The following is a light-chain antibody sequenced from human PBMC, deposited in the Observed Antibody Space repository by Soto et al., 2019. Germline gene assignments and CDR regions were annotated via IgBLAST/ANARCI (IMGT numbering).Light chain of an antibody. V-gene: IGLV2-8*01. Sequence: LAHPPTTSQSPGRSSTISCTGPKSDIGVYDFVCWYQHHPGKAPRLIIYEVVQRPSGVPDRFSGSKSGNTASLTVSGLQAADEADYFCKSYAGSNTYVFGSGTKVTVL. CDR1: KSDIGVYDF. J-gene: IGLJ1*01. CDR3: KSYAGSNTYV. CDR2: EVV.